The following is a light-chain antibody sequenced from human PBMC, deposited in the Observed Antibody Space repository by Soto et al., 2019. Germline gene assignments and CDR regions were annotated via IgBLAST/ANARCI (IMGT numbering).Light chain of an antibody. J-gene: IGKJ2*01. CDR2: GAS. CDR3: QQYANTPYT. V-gene: IGKV3-20*01. Sequence: EIVLTQSPGILSLSPGEGATLSCRASQSVRSNYLAWYQQKPGQTPRLLFYGASSRATGIPVRFSGSGAGTDFTLTISRVEPEEFAVYYCQQYANTPYTFGQGTKLEIK. CDR1: QSVRSNY.